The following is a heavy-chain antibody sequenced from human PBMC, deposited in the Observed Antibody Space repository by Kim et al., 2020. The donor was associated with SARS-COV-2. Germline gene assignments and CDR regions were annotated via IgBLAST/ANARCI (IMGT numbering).Heavy chain of an antibody. CDR1: GYTFTSYY. D-gene: IGHD2-15*01. V-gene: IGHV1-46*01. Sequence: ASVKVSCKASGYTFTSYYMHWVRQAPGQGLEWMGIINPSGGSTSYAQKFQGRVTMTRDTSTSTVYMELSSLRSEDTAVYYCARDGEAGHNCNLFDYWGQGTLVTVSS. CDR3: ARDGEAGHNCNLFDY. J-gene: IGHJ4*02. CDR2: INPSGGST.